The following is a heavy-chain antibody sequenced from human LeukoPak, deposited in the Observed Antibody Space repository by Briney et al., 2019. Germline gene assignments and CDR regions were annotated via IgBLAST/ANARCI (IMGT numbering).Heavy chain of an antibody. CDR3: ARDHAFAFEY. V-gene: IGHV3-48*02. CDR2: IRTDSGII. Sequence: GGSLRLSCVVSGFPFSSYSMIWARQAPGKGLEWLSYIRTDSGIIDYAASVKGRFTVSRDNAKTSLYLQMNSLRDEDTAVYYCARDHAFAFEYWGQGIQVTVSS. CDR1: GFPFSSYS. J-gene: IGHJ4*02.